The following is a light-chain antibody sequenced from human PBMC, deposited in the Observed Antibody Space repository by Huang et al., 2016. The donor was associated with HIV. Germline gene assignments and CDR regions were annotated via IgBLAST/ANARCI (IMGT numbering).Light chain of an antibody. V-gene: IGKV3-15*01. Sequence: EIVMTQSPATLSVSPGERATLSCRASQSVSSNLAWYQQNPGHAPRLRIYGASTRATGIPARFSGSGSGTEFTLTISSLQSEDFAVYYCQQYNNWPKVFTFGPGTKVDIK. CDR2: GAS. J-gene: IGKJ3*01. CDR1: QSVSSN. CDR3: QQYNNWPKVFT.